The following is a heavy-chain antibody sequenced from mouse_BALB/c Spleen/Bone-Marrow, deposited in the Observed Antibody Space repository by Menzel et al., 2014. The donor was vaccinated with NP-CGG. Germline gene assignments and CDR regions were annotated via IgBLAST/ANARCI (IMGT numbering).Heavy chain of an antibody. J-gene: IGHJ4*01. D-gene: IGHD2-2*01. CDR2: IWGDGST. CDR1: GFSLTGYG. V-gene: IGHV2-6-7*01. Sequence: VQLQQSGPGLVAPSQSLSITCTVSGFSLTGYGVNWVRQPPGKGLEWLGMIWGDGSTDYNSALKSRLSISKDNSKSXXFLKMNSLQTDDTARYYCARDRGYDSYYAMDYWGQGTSVTVSS. CDR3: ARDRGYDSYYAMDY.